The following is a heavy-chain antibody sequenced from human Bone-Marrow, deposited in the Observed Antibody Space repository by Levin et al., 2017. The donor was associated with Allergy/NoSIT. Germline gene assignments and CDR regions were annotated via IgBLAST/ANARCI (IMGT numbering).Heavy chain of an antibody. CDR2: INPNSGGT. Sequence: EASVKVSCKASGYTFTGYYMHWVRQAPGQGLEWMGWINPNSGGTNYAQKFQGRVTMTRDTSISTAYMELSRLRSDDTAVYYCARDGEVRGVIISSPLGYWGQGTLVTVSS. J-gene: IGHJ4*02. CDR1: GYTFTGYY. D-gene: IGHD3-10*01. CDR3: ARDGEVRGVIISSPLGY. V-gene: IGHV1-2*02.